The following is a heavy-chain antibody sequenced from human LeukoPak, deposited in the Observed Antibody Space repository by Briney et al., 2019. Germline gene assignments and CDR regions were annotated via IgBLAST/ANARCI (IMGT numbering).Heavy chain of an antibody. CDR3: ARNYPAIFGVVIRPYYYMDV. CDR2: IYYTGST. CDR1: GGSINGYY. J-gene: IGHJ6*03. V-gene: IGHV4-59*08. D-gene: IGHD3-3*02. Sequence: SETLSLTRTVSGGSINGYYWSWIRQSPGKGLESLGYIYYTGSTNYNPSLKSRVTISVDTSKNQFSLKLSSVTAADTAVYYCARNYPAIFGVVIRPYYYMDVWGKGTTVTVSS.